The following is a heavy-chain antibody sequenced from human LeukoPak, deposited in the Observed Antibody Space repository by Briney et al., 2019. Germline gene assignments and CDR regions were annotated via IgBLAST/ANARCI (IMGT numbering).Heavy chain of an antibody. CDR1: AFTFSSYA. Sequence: KPGGSLRLSCAASAFTFSSYAMSWVRQAPGKGREWVSAVSGSGGSTYYADSVKGRFTISRDNSKNTLYLQMNRLRAEDTAVYYCAKDRKWLVDAFDIWGQGTMVTVSS. D-gene: IGHD6-19*01. V-gene: IGHV3-23*01. CDR3: AKDRKWLVDAFDI. J-gene: IGHJ3*02. CDR2: VSGSGGST.